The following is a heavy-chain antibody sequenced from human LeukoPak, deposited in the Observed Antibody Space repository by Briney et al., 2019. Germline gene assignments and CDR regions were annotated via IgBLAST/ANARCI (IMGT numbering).Heavy chain of an antibody. V-gene: IGHV4-39*01. D-gene: IGHD6-13*01. Sequence: PSETLSLTCTVSGGSISSSSYYWGWIRQPPGKGLEWIGSIYYSGSTYYNPSLKSRVTISVDTSKNQFSLKLSSVTAADTAVYYCARRGSSWSRGWFDPWGQGTLVTVSS. CDR2: IYYSGST. J-gene: IGHJ5*02. CDR1: GGSISSSSYY. CDR3: ARRGSSWSRGWFDP.